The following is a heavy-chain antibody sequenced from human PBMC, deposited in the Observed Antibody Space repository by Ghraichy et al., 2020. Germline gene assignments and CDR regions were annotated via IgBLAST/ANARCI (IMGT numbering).Heavy chain of an antibody. V-gene: IGHV4-39*01. D-gene: IGHD6-19*01. CDR1: GGSISSSSYY. Sequence: SETLSLTCTVSGGSISSSSYYWGWIRQPPGKGLEWIGYIYYTGSNYYNPSLKSRVTISVDTSKNQFSLKLSSVTAADTAVYYCARLRLKGYSSGWNPPDAFDIWGQGTMVTVSS. CDR2: IYYTGSN. J-gene: IGHJ3*02. CDR3: ARLRLKGYSSGWNPPDAFDI.